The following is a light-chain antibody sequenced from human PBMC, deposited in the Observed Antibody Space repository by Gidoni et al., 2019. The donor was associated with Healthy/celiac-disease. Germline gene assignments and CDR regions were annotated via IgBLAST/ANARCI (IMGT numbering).Light chain of an antibody. CDR3: QQYGSSPRFT. CDR2: GAS. J-gene: IGKJ3*01. CDR1: QSVSSSY. V-gene: IGKV3-20*01. Sequence: EILLTQSPGTLSLSPGERATLSCRASQSVSSSYLAWYQQKPGQAPRLLIYGASTRATGIPDRFSGSGSGTDFTLTISRLEPEDFAVYYCQQYGSSPRFTVXPXTKVDIK.